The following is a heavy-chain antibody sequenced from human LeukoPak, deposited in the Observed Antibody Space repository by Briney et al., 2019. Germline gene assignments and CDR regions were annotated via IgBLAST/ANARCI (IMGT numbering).Heavy chain of an antibody. CDR3: ARVRLGGSDAFDI. Sequence: PGGSLRLSCAVSGFTFDAYRMNWVRQAPGKGLEWVANINHDGTEKYYVDSVKGRFTISRDNAKNSLYLQMNSLRAEDTAVYYCARVRLGGSDAFDIWGQGTMVTVSS. D-gene: IGHD2-15*01. J-gene: IGHJ3*02. CDR1: GFTFDAYR. CDR2: INHDGTEK. V-gene: IGHV3-7*01.